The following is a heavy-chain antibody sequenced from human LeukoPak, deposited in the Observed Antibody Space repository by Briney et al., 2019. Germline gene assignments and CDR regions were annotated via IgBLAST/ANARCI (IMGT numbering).Heavy chain of an antibody. J-gene: IGHJ3*02. Sequence: ASVKVSCKASGYTFTSYYMHWVRQAPGQGLEWMGIINPSGGSTSYAQKFQGRVTMTRDTSTSTVYMELSSLRSEDTAVYYCASLPITIFGVGAFGIWGQGTMVTVSS. D-gene: IGHD3-3*01. CDR1: GYTFTSYY. V-gene: IGHV1-46*03. CDR2: INPSGGST. CDR3: ASLPITIFGVGAFGI.